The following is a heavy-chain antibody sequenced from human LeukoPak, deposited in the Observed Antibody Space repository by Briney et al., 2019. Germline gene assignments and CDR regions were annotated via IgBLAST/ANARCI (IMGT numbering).Heavy chain of an antibody. V-gene: IGHV1-69*13. Sequence: SVKVSCKASGGTFSSYAISWVRQAPGQGLEWMGGIIPIFGTANYAQKFQGRVTITADESTSTAYMELSSLRSEDTAVYYCARDLGTAMVWNRQREGDNWFDPWGQGTLVTVSS. D-gene: IGHD5-18*01. J-gene: IGHJ5*02. CDR2: IIPIFGTA. CDR3: ARDLGTAMVWNRQREGDNWFDP. CDR1: GGTFSSYA.